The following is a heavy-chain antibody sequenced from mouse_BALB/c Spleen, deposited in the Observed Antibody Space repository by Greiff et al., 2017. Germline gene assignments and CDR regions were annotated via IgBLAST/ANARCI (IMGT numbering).Heavy chain of an antibody. CDR2: IWSGGST. CDR1: GFSLTSYG. CDR3: ARIYYRYGGGYFDV. J-gene: IGHJ1*01. Sequence: VQLKESGPGLVQPSQSLSITCTVSGFSLTSYGVHWVRQSPGKGLEWLGVIWSGGSTDYNAAFISRLSISKDNSKSQVFFKMNSLQANDTAIYYCARIYYRYGGGYFDVWGAGTTVTVSS. V-gene: IGHV2-2*02. D-gene: IGHD2-14*01.